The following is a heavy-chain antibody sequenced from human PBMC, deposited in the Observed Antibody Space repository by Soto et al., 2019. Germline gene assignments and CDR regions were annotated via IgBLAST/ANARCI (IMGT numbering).Heavy chain of an antibody. D-gene: IGHD1-1*01. CDR1: GGTFSTSA. Sequence: QVQLVQSGAEVKKPGSSVKVSCKASGGTFSTSAISWVRQAPGQGLEWVGGIMPVFPTPDYAQKFQGRVIITADESTTTAYLELTSLRADDTAVYYCARDNDRLQLGGNYYYIFDVWGQGTAINVSS. CDR2: IMPVFPTP. CDR3: ARDNDRLQLGGNYYYIFDV. V-gene: IGHV1-69*12. J-gene: IGHJ6*02.